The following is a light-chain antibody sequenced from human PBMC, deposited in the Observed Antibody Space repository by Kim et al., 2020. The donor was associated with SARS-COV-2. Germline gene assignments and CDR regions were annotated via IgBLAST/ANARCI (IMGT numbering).Light chain of an antibody. CDR3: QQSYSTLT. J-gene: IGKJ4*01. CDR2: AAS. V-gene: IGKV1-39*01. Sequence: LSASVGDRVTITCRASQSISSYLNWYQQKPGKAPKLLIYAASSLQSGVPSRFSGSGSGTDFTLTISRLQPEDFATYYCQQSYSTLTFGGGTKLEI. CDR1: QSISSY.